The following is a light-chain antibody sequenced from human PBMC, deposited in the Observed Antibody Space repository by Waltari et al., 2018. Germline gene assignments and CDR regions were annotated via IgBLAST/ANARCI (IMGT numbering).Light chain of an antibody. V-gene: IGLV2-14*01. CDR2: DVS. CDR3: SSYTGRNSWV. CDR1: SRDVGGYNY. J-gene: IGLJ3*02. Sequence: QSALTQPASVSGSPGQSITISCTGTSRDVGGYNYVPRYKQPPGKAPELMIFDVSKRPSGVSHRFSASASGDTASLTISGLQADDEGDYYCSSYTGRNSWVFGGGTKLTVL.